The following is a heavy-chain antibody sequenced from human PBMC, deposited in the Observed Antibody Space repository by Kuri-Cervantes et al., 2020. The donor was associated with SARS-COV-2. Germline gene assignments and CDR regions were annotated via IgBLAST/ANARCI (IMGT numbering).Heavy chain of an antibody. V-gene: IGHV3-73*01. CDR3: TTLFDY. CDR2: VRGIANNYAT. J-gene: IGHJ4*02. CDR1: GFPFSASA. Sequence: GGSLRLSCEVSGFPFSASAIHWVRQGPGKGLEWVGRVRGIANNYATAYAASVKGRFTISRDDSKNMAYLHMYSLKTQGTAVYYCTTLFDYWGQGALVTVSS.